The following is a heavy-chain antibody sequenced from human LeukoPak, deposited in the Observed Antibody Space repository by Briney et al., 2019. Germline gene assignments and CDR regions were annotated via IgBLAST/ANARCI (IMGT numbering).Heavy chain of an antibody. CDR1: GYTFTRHG. D-gene: IGHD6-19*01. V-gene: IGHV1-18*04. CDR2: ISAYNGNT. J-gene: IGHJ4*02. Sequence: ASVKVSCKASGYTFTRHGISWVRQAPGQGLEWVGWISAYNGNTNYAQKVQGRVTMTTDTSTSTAHMELRSLRSDDTAVYYCAREGWGTYSSGPYYFDYWGQGTLVTVSS. CDR3: AREGWGTYSSGPYYFDY.